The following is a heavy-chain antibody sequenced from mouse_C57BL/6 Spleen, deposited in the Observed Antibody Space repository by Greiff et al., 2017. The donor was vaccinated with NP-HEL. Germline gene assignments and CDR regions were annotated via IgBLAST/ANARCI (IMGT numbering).Heavy chain of an antibody. CDR3: GRRARIKY. V-gene: IGHV3-2*02. J-gene: IGHJ2*01. CDR2: ISYSGSP. CDR1: GYSITSGYG. D-gene: IGHD3-1*01. Sequence: DVKLQESGPGLVKPSQSLSLTCTVTGYSITSGYGWNWIRQFPGNKLEWMGYISYSGSPNYNPSLKSRISITRDTSTNQFFLQLNSVTTEDTAKYYCGRRARIKYWGQGTTLTVSS.